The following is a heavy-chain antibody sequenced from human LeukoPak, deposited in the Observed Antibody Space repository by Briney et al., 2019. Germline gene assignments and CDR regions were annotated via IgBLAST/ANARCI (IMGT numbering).Heavy chain of an antibody. J-gene: IGHJ1*01. CDR2: ISYDGSNK. Sequence: GMSLRLSCAASGFTFSSYAMHWVRQAPGKGLEWVAVISYDGSNKYYADSVKGRFTISRDNSKNTLYLQMNSLRAEDTAVYFCARPRSRGSGSYYNNEYFQHWGQGTLVTVSS. D-gene: IGHD3-10*01. CDR1: GFTFSSYA. CDR3: ARPRSRGSGSYYNNEYFQH. V-gene: IGHV3-30-3*01.